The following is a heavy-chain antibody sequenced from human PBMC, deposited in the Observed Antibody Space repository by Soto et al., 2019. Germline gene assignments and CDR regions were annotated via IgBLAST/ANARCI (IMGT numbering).Heavy chain of an antibody. V-gene: IGHV4-30-4*01. Sequence: EQLQESGPGLVKPSQTLSLTCTVSGVSVTSGDYYWSWIRQPPGKGLEWIGYTYYSGSTHYNASLKSRVTISIDTSKNQFSLKLSSVTAADTAVYYCARDISKDYDNYVGAGFDIWGQGTMVTVSS. D-gene: IGHD4-17*01. CDR3: ARDISKDYDNYVGAGFDI. CDR1: GVSVTSGDYY. CDR2: TYYSGST. J-gene: IGHJ3*02.